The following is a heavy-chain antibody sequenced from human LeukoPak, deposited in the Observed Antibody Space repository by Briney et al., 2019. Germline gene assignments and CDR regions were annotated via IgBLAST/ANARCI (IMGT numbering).Heavy chain of an antibody. J-gene: IGHJ4*02. CDR1: AFTFSDYS. D-gene: IGHD1-26*01. V-gene: IGHV3-48*01. Sequence: PGGSLRLSCAASAFTFSDYSMNGVRQAPGKGLEWISYISGRSSTIYYADSVRGRFTISRDNAKNSMYLQMNSLRAEDTAVYYCARDRLTSGSYFFDYWRQGTLVTVSS. CDR3: ARDRLTSGSYFFDY. CDR2: ISGRSSTI.